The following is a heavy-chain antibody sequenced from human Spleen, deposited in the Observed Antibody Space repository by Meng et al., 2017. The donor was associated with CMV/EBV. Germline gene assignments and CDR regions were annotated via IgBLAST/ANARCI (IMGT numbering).Heavy chain of an antibody. J-gene: IGHJ4*02. V-gene: IGHV3-21*01. Sequence: GGSLRLSCAASGFTFSSYSMNWVRQAPGKGLEWVSSISSSSSYIYYADSVKGRFTISRDNAKNSLYLQMNSLRAEDTAVYYCACPQGDYDFWSGPHGFDYWGQETLVTVSS. CDR2: ISSSSSYI. CDR3: ACPQGDYDFWSGPHGFDY. D-gene: IGHD3-3*01. CDR1: GFTFSSYS.